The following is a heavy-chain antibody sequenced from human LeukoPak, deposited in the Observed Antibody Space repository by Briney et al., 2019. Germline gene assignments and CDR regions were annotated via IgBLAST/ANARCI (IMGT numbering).Heavy chain of an antibody. J-gene: IGHJ3*02. CDR2: MHGSGSP. Sequence: SPSETLSLTCSVSGASVRSDHWNWIRQSPGKGLEWIAYMHGSGSPNYNPSLASRLTLSVDATQNQLSPKLSSVTAADTAVYFCARDLSINAFDIWGPGTLVTVSS. V-gene: IGHV4-59*02. D-gene: IGHD2/OR15-2a*01. CDR3: ARDLSINAFDI. CDR1: GASVRSDH.